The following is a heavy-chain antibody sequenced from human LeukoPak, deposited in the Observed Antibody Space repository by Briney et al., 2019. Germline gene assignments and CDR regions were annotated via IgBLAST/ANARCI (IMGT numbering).Heavy chain of an antibody. CDR3: AKDYGPLSSY. Sequence: PGESLRLSCAASGFTFSSYRMNWVRQAPGKGLEWVSYISSGSSNIYYADSVKGRFTISRDNAKNSLYLQMNSLRAEDTAVYYCAKDYGPLSSYWGQGILVTVSS. J-gene: IGHJ4*02. D-gene: IGHD4-17*01. CDR1: GFTFSSYR. V-gene: IGHV3-48*01. CDR2: ISSGSSNI.